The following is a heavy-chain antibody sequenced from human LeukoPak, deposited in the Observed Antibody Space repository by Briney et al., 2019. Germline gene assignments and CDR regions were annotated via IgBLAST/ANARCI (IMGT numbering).Heavy chain of an antibody. CDR2: ISSSSSYI. Sequence: GGSLRLSCAASGFTFSSYSMNWVRQAPGKGLEWVSSISSSSSYIYYADSAKGRFTISRDNAKNSLYLQMNSLRAEDTAVYYCARGGQEYYDFWSGYYTLYYWGQGTLVTVSS. J-gene: IGHJ4*02. CDR1: GFTFSSYS. D-gene: IGHD3-3*01. CDR3: ARGGQEYYDFWSGYYTLYY. V-gene: IGHV3-21*01.